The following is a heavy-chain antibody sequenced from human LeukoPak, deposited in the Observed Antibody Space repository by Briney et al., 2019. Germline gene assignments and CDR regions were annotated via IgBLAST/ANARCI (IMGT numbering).Heavy chain of an antibody. Sequence: PGGSLRLSCAASGFTFGDYGMSWVRQAPGKGLEWVSGINWNGGSTGYADSVKGRFTISRDNDKSSLYLQMNSLRGEDTAVYFCARVGGSWELILWGQGTLVTVS. J-gene: IGHJ4*02. D-gene: IGHD2-15*01. V-gene: IGHV3-20*04. CDR3: ARVGGSWELIL. CDR2: INWNGGST. CDR1: GFTFGDYG.